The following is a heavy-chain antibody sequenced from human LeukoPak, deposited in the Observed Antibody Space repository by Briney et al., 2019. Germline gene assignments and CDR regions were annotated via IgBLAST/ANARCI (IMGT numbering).Heavy chain of an antibody. D-gene: IGHD2-2*02. Sequence: GGSLRLSCEASGFTLSTYWMSWVRQAPGKGLEWVANIEEDGGEKYYVDSVKGRFTISRDNAKNSLYLQMNSLRAEDTAVYYCARAAGYQLLYGYYYYMDVWGKGTTVTASS. CDR3: ARAAGYQLLYGYYYYMDV. V-gene: IGHV3-7*01. J-gene: IGHJ6*03. CDR1: GFTLSTYW. CDR2: IEEDGGEK.